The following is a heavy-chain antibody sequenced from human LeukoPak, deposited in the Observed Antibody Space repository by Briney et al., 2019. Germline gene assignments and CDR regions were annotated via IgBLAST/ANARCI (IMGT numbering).Heavy chain of an antibody. CDR2: ISSSSSTI. D-gene: IGHD5-12*01. CDR3: ARGWLRTLGGY. J-gene: IGHJ4*02. CDR1: GFTFSSYS. Sequence: GGSLRLSCAASGFTFSSYSMNWVRQAPGKGLEWVSYISSSSSTIYYADSVKGRFTISRDNAKNSLYLQMDSLRAEDTAVYYCARGWLRTLGGYWGQGTLVTVSS. V-gene: IGHV3-48*01.